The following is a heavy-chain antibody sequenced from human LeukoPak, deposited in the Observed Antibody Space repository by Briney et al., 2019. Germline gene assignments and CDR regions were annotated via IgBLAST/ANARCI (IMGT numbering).Heavy chain of an antibody. V-gene: IGHV1-2*02. CDR3: ARRYSYAYGYLDY. CDR2: INLDSGGT. D-gene: IGHD3-16*01. Sequence: ASVKVSCKASGYTFTSYGISWVRQAPGQGPEWMGWINLDSGGTNYGQKFQGRVTLTGDTSISTAYMELSSLRFDDTAVYYCARRYSYAYGYLDYWGQGTLVTVSS. CDR1: GYTFTSYG. J-gene: IGHJ4*02.